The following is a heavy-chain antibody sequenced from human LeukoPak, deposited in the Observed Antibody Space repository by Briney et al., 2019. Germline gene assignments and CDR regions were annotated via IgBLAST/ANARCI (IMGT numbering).Heavy chain of an antibody. V-gene: IGHV4-34*01. CDR3: ARGSTYYDFWSGYR. CDR2: INHSGST. J-gene: IGHJ4*02. CDR1: GGSFSGYY. D-gene: IGHD3-3*01. Sequence: SETLSLTCAVYGGSFSGYYWSWIRQTPGKGLEWIGEINHSGSTNYNPSLKSRVTISVDTSKNQFSLKLSSVTAADTAVYYCARGSTYYDFWSGYRGGQGTLVTVSS.